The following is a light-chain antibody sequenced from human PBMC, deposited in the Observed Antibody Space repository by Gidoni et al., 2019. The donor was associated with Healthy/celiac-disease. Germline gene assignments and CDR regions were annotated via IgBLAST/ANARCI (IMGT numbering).Light chain of an antibody. Sequence: EIVLTQSPATLSLSPGERDTLSCRASKSVSSYLAWYQQKPGQAPRLLIYDASNRATGIPARFSGSGSGTDFTLTISSLEPEDFAVYYCQQRSNWPPFTFGPGTKVDIK. CDR1: KSVSSY. CDR2: DAS. V-gene: IGKV3-11*01. CDR3: QQRSNWPPFT. J-gene: IGKJ3*01.